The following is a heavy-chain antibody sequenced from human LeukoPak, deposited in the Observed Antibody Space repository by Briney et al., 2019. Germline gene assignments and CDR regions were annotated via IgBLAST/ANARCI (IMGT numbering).Heavy chain of an antibody. Sequence: GGSLRLSCAASGFSFTNYCMHWVRQTPGKGLEWVANIKQNGRDTYYVDSVKGRFIISRDNVKNSLYLHLNSLRAEDTAVYYCVRDPHEGGNGWYYFDFWGRGTLVTVSS. V-gene: IGHV3-7*03. J-gene: IGHJ4*02. CDR3: VRDPHEGGNGWYYFDF. D-gene: IGHD6-19*01. CDR1: GFSFTNYC. CDR2: IKQNGRDT.